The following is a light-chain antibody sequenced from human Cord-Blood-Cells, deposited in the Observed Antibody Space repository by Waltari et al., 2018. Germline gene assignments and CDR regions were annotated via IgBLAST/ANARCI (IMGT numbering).Light chain of an antibody. CDR3: QSYDSSNHGV. Sequence: NFMLTQPHSVSESTRKTVTISCTCSSGSIASNYVQRYQQRPGSAPTTVIYEDNQRPAGVPDRFSGSIDSSSNSASLTISGLKTEDEADYYCQSYDSSNHGVFGGGTKLTVL. J-gene: IGLJ3*02. V-gene: IGLV6-57*02. CDR2: EDN. CDR1: SGSIASNY.